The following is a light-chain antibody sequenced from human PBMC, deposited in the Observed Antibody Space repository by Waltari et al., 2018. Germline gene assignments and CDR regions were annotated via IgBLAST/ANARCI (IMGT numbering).Light chain of an antibody. CDR1: RSNMGAGYD. CDR2: AYS. J-gene: IGLJ3*02. V-gene: IGLV1-40*01. Sequence: QSVLPQPPSACGVPGQGVTISSTGSRSNMGAGYDVHWYQQLPGAAPKLLIYAYSNRPSGVPDRFYGSKSGTSASLAITGLQAEDEADYYCQSYDSALSAVFGGGTKVTVL. CDR3: QSYDSALSAV.